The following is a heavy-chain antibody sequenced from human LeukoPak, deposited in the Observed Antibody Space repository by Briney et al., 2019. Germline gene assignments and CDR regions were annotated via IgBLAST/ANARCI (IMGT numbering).Heavy chain of an antibody. CDR1: AFSFSDYN. CDR2: ITSTGSYI. CDR3: AKLWTGTTSY. D-gene: IGHD1-1*01. V-gene: IGHV3-21*01. Sequence: PGGSLRLSCAASAFSFSDYNMNWVRQAPGKGLEWVSSITSTGSYIYYADSVKGRFTISRDNAKNSLFLQLNSLRAEDTAVYYCAKLWTGTTSYWGQGTLVTVSS. J-gene: IGHJ4*02.